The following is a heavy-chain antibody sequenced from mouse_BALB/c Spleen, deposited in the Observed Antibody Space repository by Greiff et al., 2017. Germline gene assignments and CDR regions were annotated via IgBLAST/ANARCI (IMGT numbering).Heavy chain of an antibody. CDR1: GFTFSSYA. CDR2: ISSGGSYT. Sequence: VQLKQSGGGLVKPGGSLKLSCAASGFTFSSYAMSWVRQSPEKRLEWVAEISSGGSYTYYPDTVTGRFTISRDNAKNTLYLEMSSLRSEDTAMYYCARRVPWYFDVWGAGTTVTVSS. J-gene: IGHJ1*01. V-gene: IGHV5-9-4*01. CDR3: ARRVPWYFDV.